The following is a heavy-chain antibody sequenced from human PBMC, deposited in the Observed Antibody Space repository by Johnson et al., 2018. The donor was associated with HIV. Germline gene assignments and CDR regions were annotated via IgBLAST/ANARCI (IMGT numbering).Heavy chain of an antibody. CDR2: ISYDGSNK. J-gene: IGHJ3*02. V-gene: IGHV3-30-3*01. CDR1: GFTFSSYA. Sequence: QVQLVESGGGVVQPGRSLRLSCAASGFTFSSYAMHWVRQAPGKGLEWVGVISYDGSNKYYADSVKGRFTIFRDNYKNTLYLQMKSLRAEDTAVYYCARGRPRWEPLRGGAFDIWGQGTMVIVSS. D-gene: IGHD1-26*01. CDR3: ARGRPRWEPLRGGAFDI.